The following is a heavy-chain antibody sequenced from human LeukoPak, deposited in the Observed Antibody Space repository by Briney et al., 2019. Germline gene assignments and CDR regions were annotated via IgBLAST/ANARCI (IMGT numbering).Heavy chain of an antibody. CDR3: ARELHVERDDY. CDR2: ISANDGKI. V-gene: IGHV1-18*01. CDR1: GFVFTSYG. D-gene: IGHD1-1*01. J-gene: IGHJ4*02. Sequence: VASVNVSCKASGFVFTSYGFTWVRQAPGQGLEWMGWISANDGKIHYSERHQGRVTMTTDTVTSTAYMELRSLRSDDTAVYYCARELHVERDDYWGQGTLVTVSS.